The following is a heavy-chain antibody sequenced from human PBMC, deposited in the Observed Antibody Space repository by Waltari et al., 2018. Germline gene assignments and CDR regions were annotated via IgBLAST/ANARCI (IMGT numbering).Heavy chain of an antibody. Sequence: QVQLVQSGAEVQKPGSSVKVSCQASGGTFSSYAINWVRQAPGQGLEWRGGIIPIFGTANYAQKFQGRVTITTDESTSTAYMELSSLRSEDTAVYYCARESAYCSGGSCYQHWGQGTLVTVSS. CDR1: GGTFSSYA. J-gene: IGHJ1*01. V-gene: IGHV1-69*05. CDR2: IIPIFGTA. D-gene: IGHD2-15*01. CDR3: ARESAYCSGGSCYQH.